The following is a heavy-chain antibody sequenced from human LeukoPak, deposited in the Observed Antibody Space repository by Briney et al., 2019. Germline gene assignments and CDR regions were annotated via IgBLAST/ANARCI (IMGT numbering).Heavy chain of an antibody. CDR1: GFTFSSYW. V-gene: IGHV3-7*01. Sequence: GGSLRLSCAASGFTFSSYWMSWVRQAPGKGLEWVANIKQDGSEKYYVDSVKGRFTISRDNAKNTLYLQMNSLRAEDTAVYYCAKGREKYYDSSPFDYWGQGTLVTVSS. CDR3: AKGREKYYDSSPFDY. D-gene: IGHD3-22*01. CDR2: IKQDGSEK. J-gene: IGHJ4*02.